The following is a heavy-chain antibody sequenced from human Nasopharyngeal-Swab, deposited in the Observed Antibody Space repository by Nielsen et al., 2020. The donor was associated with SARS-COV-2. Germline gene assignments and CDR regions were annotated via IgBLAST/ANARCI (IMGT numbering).Heavy chain of an antibody. CDR2: IKQDGSDK. CDR1: GLTFTNSW. J-gene: IGHJ5*02. V-gene: IGHV3-7*01. D-gene: IGHD1-14*01. CDR3: VRSPSSISPGWFDP. Sequence: GESLKISCAASGLTFTNSWMSWVRQAPGKGLEWVANIKQDGSDKYYVDSVKGRFTISRDNAKNSLELQMNSLRVEDMAVYYCVRSPSSISPGWFDPWGQGTLVTVSS.